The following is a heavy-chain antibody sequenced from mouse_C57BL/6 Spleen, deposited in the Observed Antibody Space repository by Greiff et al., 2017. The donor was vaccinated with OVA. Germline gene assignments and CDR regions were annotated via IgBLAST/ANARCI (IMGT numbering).Heavy chain of an antibody. Sequence: QVQLQQSGAELVRPGTSVKMSCKASGYTFTNYWIGWAKQRPGHGLEWIGDIYPGGGSTNYNEKFKGKATLTVDKSSSTAYMQFSSLTSEDSAIYYCARSRATTVQVFDYWGQGTTLTVSS. J-gene: IGHJ2*01. V-gene: IGHV1-63*01. CDR2: IYPGGGST. D-gene: IGHD1-1*01. CDR3: ARSRATTVQVFDY. CDR1: GYTFTNYW.